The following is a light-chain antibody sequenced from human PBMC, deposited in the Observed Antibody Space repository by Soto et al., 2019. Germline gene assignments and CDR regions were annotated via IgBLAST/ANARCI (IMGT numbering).Light chain of an antibody. CDR1: SSDIGAYKF. V-gene: IGLV2-8*01. J-gene: IGLJ2*01. CDR3: SLSAGTNTVV. CDR2: EVS. Sequence: QSALTQPPSASGSPGQSVAISCTVTSSDIGAYKFLSWYQQHPGKAPKLIIYEVSIRPSGVPDRFSGSKSGNTASLTVSGLLDEDEADYYCSLSAGTNTVVFGGGTKLTVL.